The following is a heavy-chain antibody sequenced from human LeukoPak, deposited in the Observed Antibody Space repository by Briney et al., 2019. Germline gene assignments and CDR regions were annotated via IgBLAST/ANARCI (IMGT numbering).Heavy chain of an antibody. V-gene: IGHV4-4*07. CDR3: ARENYYDSSGYSEGMDV. J-gene: IGHJ6*02. D-gene: IGHD3-22*01. CDR2: MYVSRTT. CDR1: GGSLSNSY. Sequence: PSETLSLTCTVSGGSLSNSYLTWVRQPAGKGLEWIGRMYVSRTTNYNPSLRSRVTMSIDSSNNQFSLRLGSVTAADTAVYYCARENYYDSSGYSEGMDVWGQGTTVTVS.